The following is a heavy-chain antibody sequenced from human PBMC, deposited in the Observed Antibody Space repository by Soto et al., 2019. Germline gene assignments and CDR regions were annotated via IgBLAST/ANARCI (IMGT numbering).Heavy chain of an antibody. J-gene: IGHJ4*02. Sequence: QVQLVQSGAEVKKPGSSVKVSCKASGGTFSSYTISWVRQAPGQGLEWMGRIIPILGIANYAQKFQGRVTITAEKSTSTAYMELSSLRSEDTAVYYCARDRGSGSGPEYFDYWGQGTLVTVSS. CDR3: ARDRGSGSGPEYFDY. D-gene: IGHD5-12*01. V-gene: IGHV1-69*08. CDR2: IIPILGIA. CDR1: GGTFSSYT.